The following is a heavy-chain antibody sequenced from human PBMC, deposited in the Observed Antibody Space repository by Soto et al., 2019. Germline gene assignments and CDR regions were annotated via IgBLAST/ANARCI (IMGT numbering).Heavy chain of an antibody. D-gene: IGHD2-2*01. CDR2: ISHDGSNK. J-gene: IGHJ4*02. CDR3: ASDPSRDGHPGY. Sequence: GGSLRLSCAASGFTFSSYAMHWVRQAPGKGLEWVAVISHDGSNKYYADSVKGRFTISRDNSKNTLYLQMNSLRAEDTAVYYCASDPSRDGHPGYWGQGTLVTVSS. CDR1: GFTFSSYA. V-gene: IGHV3-30-3*01.